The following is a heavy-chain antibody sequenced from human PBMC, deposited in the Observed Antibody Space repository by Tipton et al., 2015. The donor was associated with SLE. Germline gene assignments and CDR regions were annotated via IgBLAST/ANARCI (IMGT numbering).Heavy chain of an antibody. D-gene: IGHD6-19*01. CDR3: ARRAVAGYFDS. Sequence: QLVQSGAEVKKPGASVKVSCKASGFTFTSYGISWVRQVPGQGLEWMGWISAYNGNTDYAQELQGRVTMTTDTSTSTAYMELRSLTSEDTAVYYCARRAVAGYFDSWGQGTLVTVSS. J-gene: IGHJ4*02. V-gene: IGHV1-18*01. CDR2: ISAYNGNT. CDR1: GFTFTSYG.